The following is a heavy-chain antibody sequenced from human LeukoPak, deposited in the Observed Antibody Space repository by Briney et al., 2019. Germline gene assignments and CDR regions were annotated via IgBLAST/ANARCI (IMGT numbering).Heavy chain of an antibody. CDR1: GGSISSAGYY. Sequence: PSQTLSLTCTVSGGSISSAGYYWSWIRQPAGKALEWIGRIYISGSTKYNPSLQSRVTISVDTSKNQFSLKLNSVTAADTAVYYCARTVVPSVMGAFDIWGQGTMVAVSS. CDR2: IYISGST. J-gene: IGHJ3*02. D-gene: IGHD2-2*01. CDR3: ARTVVPSVMGAFDI. V-gene: IGHV4-61*02.